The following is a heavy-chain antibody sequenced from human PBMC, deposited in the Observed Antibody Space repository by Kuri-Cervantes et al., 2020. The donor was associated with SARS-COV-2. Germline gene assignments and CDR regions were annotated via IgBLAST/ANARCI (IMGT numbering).Heavy chain of an antibody. D-gene: IGHD3-16*01. CDR2: ISSSSSYI. CDR1: GFTFSSYS. V-gene: IGHV3-21*01. J-gene: IGHJ6*03. Sequence: GESLKISCAASGFTFSSYSMNWVRQAPGKGLEWVSSISSSSSYIYYADSVKGRFTISRDNAKNSLYLRMNSLRAEDTAVYYCASLLSGGGAHLYYFYMDAWGKGTSVTVSS. CDR3: ASLLSGGGAHLYYFYMDA.